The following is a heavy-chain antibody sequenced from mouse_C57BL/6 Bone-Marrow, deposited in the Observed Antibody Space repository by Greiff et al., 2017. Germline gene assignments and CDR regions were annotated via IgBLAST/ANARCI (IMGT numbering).Heavy chain of an antibody. CDR2: ISDGGSYT. J-gene: IGHJ2*01. D-gene: IGHD1-1*01. Sequence: DVKLQESGGGLVKPGGSLKLSCAASGFTFSSYAMSWVRQTPEKRLEWVATISDGGSYTYYPDNVKGRFTISRDNAKNNLYLQMSHLKSEDTAMYYCAREHYYGSSFFDYWGQGTTLTVSS. V-gene: IGHV5-4*01. CDR1: GFTFSSYA. CDR3: AREHYYGSSFFDY.